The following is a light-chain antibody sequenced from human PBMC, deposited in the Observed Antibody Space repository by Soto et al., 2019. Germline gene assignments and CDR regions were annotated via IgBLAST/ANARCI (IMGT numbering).Light chain of an antibody. V-gene: IGKV1-5*01. CDR2: DAS. Sequence: DIQVTQSRSKMPASVGDRVTSTCRASQSISSWLAWYQQKPGKAPFLLISDASNLERGVPSRFSGSGSGTEFTLTISSMQPDDFATYYCQQYTGYSRTFGQGTKVDIK. CDR3: QQYTGYSRT. J-gene: IGKJ1*01. CDR1: QSISSW.